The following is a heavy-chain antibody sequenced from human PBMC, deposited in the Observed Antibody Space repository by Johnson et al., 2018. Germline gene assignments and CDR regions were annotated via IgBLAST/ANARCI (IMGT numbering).Heavy chain of an antibody. D-gene: IGHD1/OR15-1a*01. J-gene: IGHJ3*02. CDR1: GFTFSSHW. Sequence: VQLQESGGGLVQPGGSLRLSCAASGFTFSSHWMHWVRQGPGKGLVWVSRIKYDWSGTGYADSVKGRFTISRDNAKNTVYLQRNSLSAEDTAVYYCAREWNTGFDIWGQGTMATVSS. CDR2: IKYDWSGT. V-gene: IGHV3-74*01. CDR3: AREWNTGFDI.